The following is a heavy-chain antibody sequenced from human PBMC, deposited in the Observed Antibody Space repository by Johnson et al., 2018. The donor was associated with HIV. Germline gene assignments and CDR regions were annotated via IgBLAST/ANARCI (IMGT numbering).Heavy chain of an antibody. V-gene: IGHV3-30-3*01. J-gene: IGHJ3*02. CDR2: ISYDGSNK. CDR3: ASILVVAAQEADAFDI. Sequence: QVQLVESGGGLVQPGRSLRLSCAASGFSFSNYAMHWVRQAPGKGLEWVAVISYDGSNKYYPNSLKGRFTISRDNSKNTLYLQMNSLRAEDTAVYYCASILVVAAQEADAFDIWGQGTMVTVSS. D-gene: IGHD2-15*01. CDR1: GFSFSNYA.